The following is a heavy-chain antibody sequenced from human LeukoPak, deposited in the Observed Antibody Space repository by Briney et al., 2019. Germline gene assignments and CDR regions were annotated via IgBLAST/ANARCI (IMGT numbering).Heavy chain of an antibody. V-gene: IGHV4-39*01. Sequence: SETLSLTCTVSGGSISNDNPYWAWIRQPPGKGLEWIAAIYYRGSTYYNPSLKSRLTISVDTSKNQFSLKLSSVTAADTAVYYCARRTGYFDRWGRGTLVTVTS. J-gene: IGHJ2*01. CDR1: GGSISNDNPY. CDR3: ARRTGYFDR. D-gene: IGHD1-1*01. CDR2: IYYRGST.